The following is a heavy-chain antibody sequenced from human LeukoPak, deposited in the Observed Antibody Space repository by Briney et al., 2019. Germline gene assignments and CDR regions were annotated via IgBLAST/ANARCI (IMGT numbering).Heavy chain of an antibody. CDR2: IGPDGRSK. J-gene: IGHJ4*02. CDR1: GFTFTTFW. CDR3: ARLNRGYCYGTTCYMEPGAGH. D-gene: IGHD2/OR15-2a*01. Sequence: SGGSLRLSCAASGFTFTTFWMTWVRQAPGKGLEWVANIGPDGRSKYYVDSVKGRFTISRDDAKNSLYLQMNSLRVEDTALYYCARLNRGYCYGTTCYMEPGAGHWDQGTLVTVSS. V-gene: IGHV3-7*01.